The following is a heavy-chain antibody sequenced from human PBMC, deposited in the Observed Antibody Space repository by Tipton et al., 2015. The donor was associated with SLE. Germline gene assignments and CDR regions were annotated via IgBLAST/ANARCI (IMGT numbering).Heavy chain of an antibody. CDR3: ARQQRFNWYFDY. V-gene: IGHV4-39*07. CDR1: GGSISISSYY. D-gene: IGHD1-20*01. CDR2: IYYSGSI. Sequence: TLSLTCSVSGGSISISSYYWGWIRQPPGKGLEWIGNIYYSGSISYTPSLKSRVTISVDTPKNQFSLKLSSVTAADTAVYYCARQQRFNWYFDYWGQGALVTVSS. J-gene: IGHJ4*02.